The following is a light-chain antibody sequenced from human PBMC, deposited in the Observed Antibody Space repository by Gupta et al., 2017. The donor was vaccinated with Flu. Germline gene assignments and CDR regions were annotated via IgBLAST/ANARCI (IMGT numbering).Light chain of an antibody. J-gene: IGKJ4*01. CDR1: QSVSSSY. CDR2: GAS. Sequence: EIVFTLSTLTLSLSPGESAPLSCRASQSVSSSYLAWYQQKPGQAPRLLIFGASIRATGIPDRFSGSGSGTDFTLIISRLEPEDFAVYYCQQYGSSLLTFGGGTKVEIK. V-gene: IGKV3-20*01. CDR3: QQYGSSLLT.